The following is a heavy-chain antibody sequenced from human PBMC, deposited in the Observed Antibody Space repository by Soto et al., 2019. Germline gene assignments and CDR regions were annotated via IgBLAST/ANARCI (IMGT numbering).Heavy chain of an antibody. CDR2: IYYSGST. CDR3: ARRLYYDSSGFEGGGMDV. Sequence: SETLSLTCTVSGGSISSSSYYWGWIRQPPGKGLEWIGSIYYSGSTYYNPSLKSRVTISVDTSTNQFSLKLSSVTAADTAVYYCARRLYYDSSGFEGGGMDVWGQGTTVTVSS. J-gene: IGHJ6*02. D-gene: IGHD3-22*01. CDR1: GGSISSSSYY. V-gene: IGHV4-39*01.